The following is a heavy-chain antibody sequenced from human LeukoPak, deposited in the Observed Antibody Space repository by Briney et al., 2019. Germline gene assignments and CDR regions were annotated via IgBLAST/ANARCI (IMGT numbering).Heavy chain of an antibody. CDR3: ATEAYTAIALPKN. Sequence: GRSLRLSRAASGFTLNNVWMSWVRLAPGKGLEWVGRIKSKTDGGTAVYAAPVKGRFTISRYDSKNMVFLQMNSLKIADTALYFCATEAYTAIALPKNWGQGTLVTVSS. CDR1: GFTLNNVW. CDR2: IKSKTDGGTA. J-gene: IGHJ4*02. V-gene: IGHV3-15*01. D-gene: IGHD5-18*01.